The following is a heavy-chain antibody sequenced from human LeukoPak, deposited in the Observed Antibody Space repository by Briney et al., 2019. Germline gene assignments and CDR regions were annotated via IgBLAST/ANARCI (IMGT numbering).Heavy chain of an antibody. V-gene: IGHV1-8*03. Sequence: RASVKVSCKTSGYSFTTYHINWVRQAYGQGLEWLGWMNPYTGDRGYAQRFQARLSITSDTSISTAYMELGSLKSDDTAVYFCARTTSLTASGYDCWGQGTPVSVSS. D-gene: IGHD2-21*02. CDR2: MNPYTGDR. CDR1: GYSFTTYH. CDR3: ARTTSLTASGYDC. J-gene: IGHJ4*02.